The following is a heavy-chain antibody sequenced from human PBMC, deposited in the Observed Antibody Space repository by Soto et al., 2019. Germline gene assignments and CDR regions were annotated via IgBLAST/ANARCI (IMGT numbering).Heavy chain of an antibody. CDR2: TIPMFGTT. CDR3: TRCGIRYHSIGYYLGIDGMDV. Sequence: QVQLVQSGAEVKKPESSVRVSCKASGGTFNSYAITWVRQAPGQGLEWMGGTIPMFGTTNYAEKFQGRVTIIADESTTTAYMVLSSLRSEATAVYYCTRCGIRYHSIGYYLGIDGMDVWGQGTTVIVSS. V-gene: IGHV1-69*12. J-gene: IGHJ6*02. D-gene: IGHD3-22*01. CDR1: GGTFNSYA.